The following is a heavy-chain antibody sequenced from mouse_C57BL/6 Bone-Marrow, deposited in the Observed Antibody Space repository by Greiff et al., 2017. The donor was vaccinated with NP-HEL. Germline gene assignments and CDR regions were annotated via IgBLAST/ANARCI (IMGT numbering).Heavy chain of an antibody. V-gene: IGHV2-3*01. J-gene: IGHJ1*03. D-gene: IGHD4-1*01. CDR3: AKSFNWDRYFDV. CDR2: IWGDGST. Sequence: VKVVESGPGLVAPSQSLSITCTVSGFSLTSYGVSWVRQPPGKGLEWLGVIWGDGSTNYHAALISRLSISKDNSKSQVFLTLNSLQTDDTATYYCAKSFNWDRYFDVWGTGTTVTVSS. CDR1: GFSLTSYG.